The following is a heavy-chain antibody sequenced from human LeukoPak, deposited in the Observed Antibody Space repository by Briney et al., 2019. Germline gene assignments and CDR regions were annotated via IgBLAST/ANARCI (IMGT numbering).Heavy chain of an antibody. Sequence: GGSLRLSCTASGFPFIDYSMNWVRQAPGKGLEWISYIGISSGNTKYADSVKGRFTISADNAKNSLYLQMNSLRVEDTAVYYCARVGVSGWSYYFDHWGQGTLVTVSS. D-gene: IGHD6-19*01. CDR1: GFPFIDYS. V-gene: IGHV3-48*04. CDR2: IGISSGNT. J-gene: IGHJ4*02. CDR3: ARVGVSGWSYYFDH.